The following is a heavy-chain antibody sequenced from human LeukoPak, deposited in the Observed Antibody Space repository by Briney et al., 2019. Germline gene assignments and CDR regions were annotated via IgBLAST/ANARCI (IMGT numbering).Heavy chain of an antibody. J-gene: IGHJ3*02. D-gene: IGHD1-26*01. CDR3: ARVIIVGATGI. Sequence: GGSLRLSCAASVFTFSSYEMNWVRQAPGKGLEWVSYISSGGSTVYYADYVKGRFTISRDNAKNSLYLQMNSLRAEDTAAYYCARVIIVGATGIWGQGTMVTVSS. CDR2: ISSGGSTV. V-gene: IGHV3-48*03. CDR1: VFTFSSYE.